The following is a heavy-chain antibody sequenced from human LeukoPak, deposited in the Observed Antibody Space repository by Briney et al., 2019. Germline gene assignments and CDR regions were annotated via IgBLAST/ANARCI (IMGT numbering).Heavy chain of an antibody. J-gene: IGHJ3*02. Sequence: SGGSLRLSCAASGFTFDDYAMHWVRQAPGKGLEWVSGISWNSCSIGYADSVKGRFTISRDNAKNSLYLQMNSLRAEDTALYYCAKDQTRYSSGWFDAFDIWGQGTMVTVSS. CDR2: ISWNSCSI. D-gene: IGHD6-19*01. V-gene: IGHV3-9*01. CDR1: GFTFDDYA. CDR3: AKDQTRYSSGWFDAFDI.